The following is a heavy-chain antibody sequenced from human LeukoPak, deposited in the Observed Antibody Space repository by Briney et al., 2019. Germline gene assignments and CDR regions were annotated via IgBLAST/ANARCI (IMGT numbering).Heavy chain of an antibody. V-gene: IGHV3-30*18. D-gene: IGHD3-3*01. CDR2: ISYDGSNK. CDR3: AKERGYSNYGMDV. CDR1: GFTFSSSA. Sequence: GGSLRLSCAASGFTFSSSAMPWVRQAPGKGLEWVAVISYDGSNKYYADSVKGRFTISRDNSKNTLHLQMNSLRAEDTAVYYCAKERGYSNYGMDVWGQGTTVTVSS. J-gene: IGHJ6*02.